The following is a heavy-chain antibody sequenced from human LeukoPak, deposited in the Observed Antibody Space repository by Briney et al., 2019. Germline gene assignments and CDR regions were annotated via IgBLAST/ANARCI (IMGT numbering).Heavy chain of an antibody. CDR3: AKSNGYGLIDY. CDR1: GGAISSSSYY. Sequence: SETLSLTGSVSGGAISSSSYYWGWTRQPPGKGLEWIGSIYYSGSTYYNSSFKSRVTISVDTSKIHFSLKLSSVTAADTAVYYCAKSNGYGLIDYWGQGTLVTVSS. D-gene: IGHD5-12*01. V-gene: IGHV4-39*02. CDR2: IYYSGST. J-gene: IGHJ4*02.